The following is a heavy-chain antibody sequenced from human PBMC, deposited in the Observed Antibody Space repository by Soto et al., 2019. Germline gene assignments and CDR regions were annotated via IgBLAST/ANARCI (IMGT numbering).Heavy chain of an antibody. CDR1: GYTFTANY. D-gene: IGHD5-12*01. Sequence: QAHLVQSGAEVREPGASVKVSCKASGYTFTANYLHWVRQAPGQGLEWMGRINPKSGDTHYAQIFQDRVIMTRDTAVSTAYMELKRLRSADTAIYYCVKDREVANSWFDPWGQGSLVTVSS. J-gene: IGHJ5*02. V-gene: IGHV1-2*06. CDR2: INPKSGDT. CDR3: VKDREVANSWFDP.